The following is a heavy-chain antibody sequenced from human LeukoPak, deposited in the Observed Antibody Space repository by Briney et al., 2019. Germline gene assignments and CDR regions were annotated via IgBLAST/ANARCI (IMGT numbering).Heavy chain of an antibody. CDR2: IYYTGST. CDR3: ARGPTVNYLYYFDY. D-gene: IGHD4-17*01. CDR1: GGSISSWY. V-gene: IGHV4-59*01. J-gene: IGHJ4*02. Sequence: SETLSLTCTVSGGSISSWYWSWIRQPPGKGLEWLGYIYYTGSTNYNPSLKSRVTISLDTSKNQYSLKLSSMSAADTAVYYCARGPTVNYLYYFDYWGKGTLVTVSS.